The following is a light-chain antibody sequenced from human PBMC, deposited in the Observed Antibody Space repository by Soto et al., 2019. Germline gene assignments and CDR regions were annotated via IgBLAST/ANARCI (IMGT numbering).Light chain of an antibody. CDR1: SSDVGGYNY. V-gene: IGLV2-8*01. CDR2: EVS. J-gene: IGLJ1*01. Sequence: QPALTQPPSASGSPGQSVTLSCTGTSSDVGGYNYVSRYQQHPGKAPKLMIYEVSKRPSGVPDRFPGSKSGNTASLTVSGLQAEDEDDYYCSSYEGSNNLVFGTGTKVTVL. CDR3: SSYEGSNNLV.